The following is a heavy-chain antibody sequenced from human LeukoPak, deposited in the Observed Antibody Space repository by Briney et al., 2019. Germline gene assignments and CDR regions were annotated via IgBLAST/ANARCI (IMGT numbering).Heavy chain of an antibody. Sequence: ASVKVSCKASGYTLTSYYMHWVRQAPGQGLEWMGIINPSGGSTSYAQKFQGRVTMTRDMSTSTVYMELSSLRSEDTAVYYCARDLGDGDRDYWGQGTLVTVSS. CDR3: ARDLGDGDRDY. D-gene: IGHD4-17*01. CDR1: GYTLTSYY. J-gene: IGHJ4*02. CDR2: INPSGGST. V-gene: IGHV1-46*01.